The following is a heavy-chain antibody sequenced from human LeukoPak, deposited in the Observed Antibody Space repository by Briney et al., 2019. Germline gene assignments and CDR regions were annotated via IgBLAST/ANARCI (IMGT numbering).Heavy chain of an antibody. CDR2: IRPDGDRT. Sequence: GGSLRLSCAASGFTFSIYAITWVSQGPGKGLEWGSAIRPDGDRTYYANSVRGRFTISRDNSKDTVYLQINGLRVEDTAVYYCAREQSGTRGWYTVDYWGQGTLVTVSS. CDR3: AREQSGTRGWYTVDY. D-gene: IGHD6-19*01. J-gene: IGHJ4*02. CDR1: GFTFSIYA. V-gene: IGHV3-23*01.